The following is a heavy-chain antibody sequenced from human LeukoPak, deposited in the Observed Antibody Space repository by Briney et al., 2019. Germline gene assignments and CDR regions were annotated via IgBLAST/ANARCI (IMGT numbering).Heavy chain of an antibody. CDR2: INPNSGAA. CDR3: ARDQGNDAFDI. J-gene: IGHJ3*02. CDR1: GYXFNTFSGYY. Sequence: ASVKVSCEASGYXFNTFSGYYMHWVRQAPEQGLEWVGRINPNSGAANSAQKFQDRVGMTRDTSISTVYMELSSLRSDDTAVYYCARDQGNDAFDIWGQGTMVTVS. V-gene: IGHV1-2*06.